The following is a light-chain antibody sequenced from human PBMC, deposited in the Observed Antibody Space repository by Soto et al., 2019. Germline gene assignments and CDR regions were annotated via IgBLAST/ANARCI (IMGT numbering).Light chain of an antibody. V-gene: IGKV1-6*01. CDR1: QDIRNE. CDR3: LQDFIYPWT. J-gene: IGKJ1*01. CDR2: AAS. Sequence: AIQMTQSPSSLSASVGDRVIITCRASQDIRNELGWYQQKPGKAPKLLIYAASNLQSGAPSRFSGSGSGTDFTLTISTLQPEDFATYYCLQDFIYPWTFGQGTKVDIK.